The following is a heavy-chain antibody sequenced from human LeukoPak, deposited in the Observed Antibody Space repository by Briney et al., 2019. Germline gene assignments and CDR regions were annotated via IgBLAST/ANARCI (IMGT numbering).Heavy chain of an antibody. D-gene: IGHD4-17*01. CDR2: INHSGST. Sequence: SETLSLTCAVYGGSFSGYYWSWIRQPPGKGLEWIGEINHSGSTNYNPSLKSRVTISVDTSKNQFSLKLSSVTAADTAVYYCARNRAYGDYSHWGQGTLVTVSS. CDR1: GGSFSGYY. J-gene: IGHJ4*02. V-gene: IGHV4-34*01. CDR3: ARNRAYGDYSH.